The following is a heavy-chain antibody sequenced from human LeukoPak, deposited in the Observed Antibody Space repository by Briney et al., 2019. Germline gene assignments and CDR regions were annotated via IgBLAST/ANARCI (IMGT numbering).Heavy chain of an antibody. D-gene: IGHD6-13*01. J-gene: IGHJ1*01. CDR1: GGSFSSEA. CDR3: ARAAGTFNFQH. CDR2: IIPIFGTA. V-gene: IGHV1-69*05. Sequence: SVKVSCKAFGGSFSSEAISWVRQAPGQGLEWMGRIIPIFGTANYAQKFQGRVTITRNTSISTAYMELSSLRSEDTAVYYCARAAGTFNFQHWGQGTLVTVSS.